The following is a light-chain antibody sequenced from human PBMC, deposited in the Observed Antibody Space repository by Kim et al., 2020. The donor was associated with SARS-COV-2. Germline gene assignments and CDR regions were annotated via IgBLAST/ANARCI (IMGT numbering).Light chain of an antibody. J-gene: IGKJ4*01. CDR3: MQVLKTPLT. CDR2: LGS. V-gene: IGKV2-28*01. CDR1: QSLLHSNGYNY. Sequence: DIVMTQSPLSLPVTPGEPASISCGSSQSLLHSNGYNYLDWYLQKPGQSPQLLIYLGSYRASGVPDRFSGSGSGTDFTLKISRVEAEDVGVFYCMQVLKTPLTFGGGTKLEI.